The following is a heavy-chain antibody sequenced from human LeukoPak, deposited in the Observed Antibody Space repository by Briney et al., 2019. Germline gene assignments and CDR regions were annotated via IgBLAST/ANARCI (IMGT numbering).Heavy chain of an antibody. CDR3: VRDMEPLRYFDN. Sequence: PGGSLRLSCTGSGFIFSRYAVSWVRQAPGKGLEWVSAISKNTVDTYYADSVKGRLTISRDSSKNTVYLQMNSLRAEDTAVYYCVRDMEPLRYFDNWGQGTLVTVSS. D-gene: IGHD3-9*01. V-gene: IGHV3-23*01. CDR1: GFIFSRYA. J-gene: IGHJ4*02. CDR2: ISKNTVDT.